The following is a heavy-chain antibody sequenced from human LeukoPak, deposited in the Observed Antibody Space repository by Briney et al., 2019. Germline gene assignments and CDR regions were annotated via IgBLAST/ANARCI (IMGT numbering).Heavy chain of an antibody. CDR3: ARRCSSTSCPSDY. V-gene: IGHV1-18*01. Sequence: ASVKVSCKASGGTFSSYAISWVRQAPGQGLEWMGWISAYNDNTNYAQKLQGRVTMTADTSTSTAYMELRSLRSDDTAVYYCARRCSSTSCPSDYWGQGTLVTVSS. J-gene: IGHJ4*02. CDR2: ISAYNDNT. CDR1: GGTFSSYA. D-gene: IGHD2-2*01.